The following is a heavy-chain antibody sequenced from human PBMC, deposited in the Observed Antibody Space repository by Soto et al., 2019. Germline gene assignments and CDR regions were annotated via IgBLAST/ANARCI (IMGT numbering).Heavy chain of an antibody. D-gene: IGHD3-22*01. Sequence: XSVKVSCKTSVYVFTCYYLHWVRQAPGQGLEWMGWINCRSGGTTYTQKFQGRVTLTMDTSTSTAYMELSSLISDDTALYYCMRGASARDSSGYPYYFDHWGQGTLVTVSS. J-gene: IGHJ4*02. V-gene: IGHV1-2*02. CDR2: INCRSGGT. CDR3: MRGASARDSSGYPYYFDH. CDR1: VYVFTCYY.